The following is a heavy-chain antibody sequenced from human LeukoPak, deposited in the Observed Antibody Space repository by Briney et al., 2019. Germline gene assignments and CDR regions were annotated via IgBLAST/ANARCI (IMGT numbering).Heavy chain of an antibody. Sequence: GGSLRLSRAASGFTFSSYGMHWVRQAPGKGLEWVAFIRYDGTNKYYADSVKGRFTISRDNSKNTLYLQMNSLRAEDTAVYYCARERDPRGGDYGDYVYAFDIWGQGTMVTVSS. V-gene: IGHV3-30*02. CDR1: GFTFSSYG. CDR3: ARERDPRGGDYGDYVYAFDI. CDR2: IRYDGTNK. D-gene: IGHD4-17*01. J-gene: IGHJ3*02.